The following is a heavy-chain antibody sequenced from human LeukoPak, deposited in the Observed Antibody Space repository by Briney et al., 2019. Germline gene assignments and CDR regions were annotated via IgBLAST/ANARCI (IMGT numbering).Heavy chain of an antibody. Sequence: PSETLSLTSTVSGGSISSSSYYWGWIRQPPGKGLEWIGSIYYSGSTYYNPSLKSRVTISVDTSKNQFSLKLSSVTAADTAVYYCAREEGIAAAGTWFDPWGQGTLVTVSS. CDR2: IYYSGST. D-gene: IGHD6-13*01. J-gene: IGHJ5*02. CDR1: GGSISSSSYY. CDR3: AREEGIAAAGTWFDP. V-gene: IGHV4-39*07.